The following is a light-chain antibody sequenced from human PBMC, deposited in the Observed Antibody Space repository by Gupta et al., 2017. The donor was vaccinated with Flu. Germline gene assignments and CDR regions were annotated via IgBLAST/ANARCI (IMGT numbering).Light chain of an antibody. CDR1: NSDVGGYTY. J-gene: IGLJ3*02. Sequence: QSALTQPASVSGSPGQSITISCTGTNSDVGGYTYVSWYQHHPGKAPKLIIYEVSNLPSGVSGRFSASKSGNTASLTVSGLRADDEADYYCCSYTSISTWVFGGGTKLIVL. CDR3: CSYTSISTWV. CDR2: EVS. V-gene: IGLV2-14*01.